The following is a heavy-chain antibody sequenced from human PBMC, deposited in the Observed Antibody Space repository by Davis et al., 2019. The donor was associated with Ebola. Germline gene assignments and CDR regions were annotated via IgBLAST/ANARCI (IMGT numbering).Heavy chain of an antibody. CDR3: ARGVGATTGWFDP. CDR2: INHSGST. CDR1: GGSFSGYY. D-gene: IGHD1-26*01. J-gene: IGHJ5*02. Sequence: SETLSLTCAVYGGSFSGYYWSWIRQPPGKGLEWIGAINHSGSTNYNPSLKSRVTISVDTSKNQFSLKLSSVTAADTVVYSCARGVGATTGWFDPWGQGTLVTVSS. V-gene: IGHV4-34*01.